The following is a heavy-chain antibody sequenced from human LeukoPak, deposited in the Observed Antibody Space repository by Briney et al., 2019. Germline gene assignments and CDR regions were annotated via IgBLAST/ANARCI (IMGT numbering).Heavy chain of an antibody. CDR2: IIPIFGTA. CDR1: GGTFSSYA. D-gene: IGHD3-22*01. CDR3: AKDHRYYYGSSGYYDYNWFDP. Sequence: SVKVSCKASGGTFSSYAISWVRQAPGQGLEWMGGIIPIFGTANYAQKFQGRVTITTDESTSTAYMELSSLRSEDTAVYYCAKDHRYYYGSSGYYDYNWFDPWGQGTLVTVSS. J-gene: IGHJ5*02. V-gene: IGHV1-69*05.